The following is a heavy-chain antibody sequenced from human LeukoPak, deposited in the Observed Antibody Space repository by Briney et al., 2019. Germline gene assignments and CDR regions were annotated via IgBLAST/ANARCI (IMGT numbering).Heavy chain of an antibody. Sequence: PGGSLRLSCAASGFTVSSNYMSWVRQAPGKGLEWVSVIYSGGSTYYADSVKGRFTISRDNSKNTLYLQMNSLRAEDTAVYYCASSNGGSGYYYYGMDVWGQGTTVTVSS. CDR1: GFTVSSNY. D-gene: IGHD7-27*01. CDR3: ASSNGGSGYYYYGMDV. CDR2: IYSGGST. J-gene: IGHJ6*02. V-gene: IGHV3-66*01.